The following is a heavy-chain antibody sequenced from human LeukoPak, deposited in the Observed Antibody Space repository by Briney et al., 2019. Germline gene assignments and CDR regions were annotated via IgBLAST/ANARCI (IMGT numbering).Heavy chain of an antibody. Sequence: GGSLRLSCAASGFTFSSYAMHWVRQAPGKGLEWVAVISYDGSNKYYADSVKGRFTISRDNSKNTLYLQMNSLRAEDTAVYYCARSSRGYSGYLDYWGQGTLVTVSS. CDR1: GFTFSSYA. D-gene: IGHD5-12*01. CDR3: ARSSRGYSGYLDY. V-gene: IGHV3-30-3*01. J-gene: IGHJ4*02. CDR2: ISYDGSNK.